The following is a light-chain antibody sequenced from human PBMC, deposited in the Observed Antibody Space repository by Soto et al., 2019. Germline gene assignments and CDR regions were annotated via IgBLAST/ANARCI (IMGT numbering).Light chain of an antibody. V-gene: IGKV4-1*01. J-gene: IGKJ1*01. CDR2: WAS. Sequence: DIVMTQSPDSLAVSLGERATINCKSSQSVLYSSNNKNYLAWYQQKPGQSPKLLIYWASFRESGVPDRFSGSGSGTDFTLTISNLQAEDVAVYYCHQYLTNSWTFGQGTKVEIK. CDR3: HQYLTNSWT. CDR1: QSVLYSSNNKNY.